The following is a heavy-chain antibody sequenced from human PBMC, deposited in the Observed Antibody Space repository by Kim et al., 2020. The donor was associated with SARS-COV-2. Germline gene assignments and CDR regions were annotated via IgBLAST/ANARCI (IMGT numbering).Heavy chain of an antibody. CDR2: ISSSSSYI. D-gene: IGHD3-22*01. V-gene: IGHV3-21*01. Sequence: GGSLRLSCAASGFTFSSYSMNWVRQAPGKGLEWVSSISSSSSYIYYADSVKGRFTISRDNAKNSLYLQMNSLRAEDTAVYYCARAGGYYDSSGYSYWGQGTLVTVSS. J-gene: IGHJ4*02. CDR1: GFTFSSYS. CDR3: ARAGGYYDSSGYSY.